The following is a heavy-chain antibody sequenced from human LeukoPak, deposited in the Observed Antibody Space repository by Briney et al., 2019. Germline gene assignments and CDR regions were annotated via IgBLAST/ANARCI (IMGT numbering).Heavy chain of an antibody. Sequence: GGSLRLSCVASGFTLSSYYMHWVRQVPGKGLVWVSCINGDGSSTKYADSVKGRFTISRDNAKSTLFLQVNSLRAEDTAVYYCAQGGSPGALDYWGRGTLVTVSS. CDR1: GFTLSSYY. J-gene: IGHJ4*02. CDR2: INGDGSST. V-gene: IGHV3-74*01. CDR3: AQGGSPGALDY. D-gene: IGHD2-15*01.